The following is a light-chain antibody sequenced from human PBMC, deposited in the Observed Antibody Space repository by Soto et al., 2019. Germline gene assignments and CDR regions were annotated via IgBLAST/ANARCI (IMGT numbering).Light chain of an antibody. CDR2: EVN. J-gene: IGLJ1*01. Sequence: QSVLNQPPSASGSPGQSVTIFCTGTSSDVGAYNYVSWYQQHPGKAPKLMISEVNKRPSGVPDRFSGSKSGNTASLTVSGLQAEDEADYYCSSVAGINILFGTGTKVTVL. CDR3: SSVAGINIL. CDR1: SSDVGAYNY. V-gene: IGLV2-8*01.